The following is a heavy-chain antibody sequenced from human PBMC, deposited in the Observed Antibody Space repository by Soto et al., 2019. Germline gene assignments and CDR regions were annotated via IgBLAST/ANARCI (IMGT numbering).Heavy chain of an antibody. D-gene: IGHD3-16*01. V-gene: IGHV1-69*17. Sequence: VQLVQSGAGVKRPGSSVKVSCESSGDTFNSYVISWVRQAPGQGLEWMGGIIPIIGVTHYAQKFQGRVTISARSSTGTAYMELTNLGFEDTALYYCARESLGAKGADHWGQGTLVTVSS. CDR3: ARESLGAKGADH. CDR2: IIPIIGVT. CDR1: GDTFNSYV. J-gene: IGHJ4*02.